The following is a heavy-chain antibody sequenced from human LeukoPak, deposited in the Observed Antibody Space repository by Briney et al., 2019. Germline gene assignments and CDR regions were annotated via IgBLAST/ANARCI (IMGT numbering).Heavy chain of an antibody. CDR2: INHSGST. Sequence: SETLSLTCAVYGGSFSGYYWSWIRQPPGKGLEWIGEINHSGSTNYNPSLKSRVTISVDTSKNQFSLKLSSVTAADTAVYYCARSTWIQLWLWGQGTLVTVSS. CDR3: ARSTWIQLWL. CDR1: GGSFSGYY. J-gene: IGHJ4*02. D-gene: IGHD5-18*01. V-gene: IGHV4-34*01.